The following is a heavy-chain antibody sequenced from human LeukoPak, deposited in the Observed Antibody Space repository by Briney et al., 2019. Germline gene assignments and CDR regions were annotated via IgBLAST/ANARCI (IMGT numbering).Heavy chain of an antibody. CDR2: ISGSGGTT. V-gene: IGHV3-23*01. CDR1: GFTFSSYA. CDR3: AKDIAGEAG. Sequence: GGSLRLSCAASGFTFSSYAMNWVRQAPGKGLEWVSGISGSGGTTYYTDSVKGRFTISRDHSKNTLYLQMNSLRAEDTAVYYRAKDIAGEAGWGQGTLVTVSS. J-gene: IGHJ4*02.